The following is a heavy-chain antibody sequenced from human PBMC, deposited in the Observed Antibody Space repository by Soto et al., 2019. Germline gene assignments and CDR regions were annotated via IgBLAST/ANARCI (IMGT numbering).Heavy chain of an antibody. V-gene: IGHV2-5*02. CDR3: AHSLTQLVGVAATSIHGFWHDP. CDR2: IYWDDDK. Sequence: QITLKESGPTLVKPTQTLTLTCTFSGFSLSTSGVGVGWIRQPPGKALAWLALIYWDDDKRYSPSLKSRLTSSSYTCQRQFVLTMAKVDPVDTATYYCAHSLTQLVGVAATSIHGFWHDPWGQGTLVTVSS. CDR1: GFSLSTSGVG. J-gene: IGHJ5*02. D-gene: IGHD2-15*01.